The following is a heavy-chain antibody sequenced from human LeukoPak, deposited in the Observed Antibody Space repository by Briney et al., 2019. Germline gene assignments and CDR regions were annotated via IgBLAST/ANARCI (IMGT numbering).Heavy chain of an antibody. V-gene: IGHV3-48*01. CDR1: GFTFRNYL. CDR2: ISSTGGII. Sequence: GGSLRLSCAASGFTFRNYLMNWVRQAPGKGLEWVSFISSTGGIIYYADSVKGRFTVSRDNGKNSLLLQMNSLRAKDTALYYCARGYSRAAFDIWGQGTVVAVSS. D-gene: IGHD2-15*01. CDR3: ARGYSRAAFDI. J-gene: IGHJ3*02.